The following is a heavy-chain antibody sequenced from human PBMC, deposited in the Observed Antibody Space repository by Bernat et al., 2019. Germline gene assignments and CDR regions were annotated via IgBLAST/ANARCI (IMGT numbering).Heavy chain of an antibody. CDR2: IYYSGST. J-gene: IGHJ2*01. V-gene: IGHV4-61*01. CDR3: ATDRYNWNAQKLNWYFDL. Sequence: QVQLQESGPGLVKPSETLSLTCTVSGGSVSSDSHYWSWIRQPPGKGLEWIGYIYYSGSTNYNPSLKSRVTISVDTSKNQFSLKLSSVTAADTAVYYCATDRYNWNAQKLNWYFDLWGRGTLVTVSS. D-gene: IGHD1-20*01. CDR1: GGSVSSDSHY.